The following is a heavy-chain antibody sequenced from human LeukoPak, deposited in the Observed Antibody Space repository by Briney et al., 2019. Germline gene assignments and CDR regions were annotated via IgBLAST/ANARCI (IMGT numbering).Heavy chain of an antibody. CDR2: ISSSGSTI. J-gene: IGHJ4*02. V-gene: IGHV3-48*03. CDR3: ARDLAPVTGLDY. CDR1: GFTFSSYE. D-gene: IGHD6-19*01. Sequence: GGSLRLSCAASGFTFSSYEMNWVRQAPGKGLEWVSYISSSGSTIYYADSVEGRFTISRDNAKNSLYLQMNSLRAEDTAVYYCARDLAPVTGLDYWGQGTLVTVSS.